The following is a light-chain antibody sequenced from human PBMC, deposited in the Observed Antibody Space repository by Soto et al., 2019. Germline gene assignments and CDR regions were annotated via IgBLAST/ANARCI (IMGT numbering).Light chain of an antibody. Sequence: QSVLTQPASVSGSPGQSIAISCTGTSSDVGGYDYVSWYQQLPGKAPKLMIYDVNNRPSGASNRFSGSKSGNTASLTISALEAEQEAESYCRSYTSRSPKGFGTGTKGTV. CDR3: RSYTSRSPKG. CDR2: DVN. V-gene: IGLV2-14*03. CDR1: SSDVGGYDY. J-gene: IGLJ1*01.